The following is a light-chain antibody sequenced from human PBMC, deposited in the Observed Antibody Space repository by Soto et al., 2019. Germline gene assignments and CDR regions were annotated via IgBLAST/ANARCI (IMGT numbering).Light chain of an antibody. J-gene: IGKJ2*01. CDR1: RSFSTRY. Sequence: ESMLTQSPGTLSLSPGERATLSCSASRSFSTRYITGYQQKPGQATGHLIYGASSRSTGIPDRFSGRGSGKDFTLTISRLEAEDFAVDYCQQFGDSPPAFTFGQGTKLEI. CDR3: QQFGDSPPAFT. V-gene: IGKV3-20*01. CDR2: GAS.